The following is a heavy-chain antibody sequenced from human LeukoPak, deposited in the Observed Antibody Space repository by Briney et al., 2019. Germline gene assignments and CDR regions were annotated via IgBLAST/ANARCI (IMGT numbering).Heavy chain of an antibody. CDR3: ASSKWFYFDS. V-gene: IGHV3-48*03. CDR2: TGSSTI. D-gene: IGHD3-22*01. J-gene: IGHJ4*02. Sequence: GGSLRLTCTTSQFTFRNYEVNWVRQAPGKGLEWISFTGSSTIQYADSVTGRFTISRDNAKNSLYLQMNSLRVEDTAVYYCASSKWFYFDSWGKGTLVTVSS. CDR1: QFTFRNYE.